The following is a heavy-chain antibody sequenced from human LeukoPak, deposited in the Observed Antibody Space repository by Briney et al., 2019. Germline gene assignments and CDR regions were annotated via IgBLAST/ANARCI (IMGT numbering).Heavy chain of an antibody. D-gene: IGHD6-19*01. CDR2: ISYDGSNK. CDR3: ARDLSWYSSGFDY. V-gene: IGHV3-30-3*01. CDR1: GFTFSSYA. J-gene: IGHJ4*02. Sequence: GGSLRLSCAASGFTFSSYAMHWVRQAPGKGLEWVAVISYDGSNKYYADSVKGRFTISRDNSKNTLYLQMNSLRAEDTAVYYCARDLSWYSSGFDYWGQGTLVTVSS.